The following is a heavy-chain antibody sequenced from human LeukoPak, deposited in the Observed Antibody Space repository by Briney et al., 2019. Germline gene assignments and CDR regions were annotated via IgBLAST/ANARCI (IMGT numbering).Heavy chain of an antibody. J-gene: IGHJ4*02. Sequence: ASVKVSCKASGGTFSSYAISWVRQAPGQGLEWMGRIIPILGMANYAQKFQGRVTITADKSTSTAYMELSSLRSEDTAVYYCARDLRWGGDYWGQGTLVTVSS. CDR3: ARDLRWGGDY. V-gene: IGHV1-69*04. D-gene: IGHD7-27*01. CDR1: GGTFSSYA. CDR2: IIPILGMA.